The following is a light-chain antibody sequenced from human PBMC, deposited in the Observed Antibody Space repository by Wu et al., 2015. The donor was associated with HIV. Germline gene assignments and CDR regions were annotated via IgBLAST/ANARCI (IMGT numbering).Light chain of an antibody. Sequence: EIVLTRSPDTLSLSPGERATLSCRASRTVSSDYLAWYQQKPGQPPRLLIYGASTRATGIPDRFSGSGSGADFTLTISKLEPDDVAVYYCQQYGRSLPYTFGQGTKLEIK. V-gene: IGKV3-20*01. CDR3: QQYGRSLPYT. CDR1: RTVSSDY. CDR2: GAS. J-gene: IGKJ2*01.